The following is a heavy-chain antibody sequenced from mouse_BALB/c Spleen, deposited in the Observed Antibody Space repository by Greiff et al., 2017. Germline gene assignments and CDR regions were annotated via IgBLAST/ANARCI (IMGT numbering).Heavy chain of an antibody. D-gene: IGHD2-14*01. Sequence: VNVVESGPGLVAPSQSLSITCTVSGFSLTSYGISWVRQPPGKGLEWLGVIWPGGGTNYNSAFMSRLSISKDNSKSQVFLKMNSLQTDDTAIYYCVRLSNRYRYFDVWGAGTTVTVSS. J-gene: IGHJ1*01. V-gene: IGHV2-9-2*01. CDR1: GFSLTSYG. CDR3: VRLSNRYRYFDV. CDR2: IWPGGGT.